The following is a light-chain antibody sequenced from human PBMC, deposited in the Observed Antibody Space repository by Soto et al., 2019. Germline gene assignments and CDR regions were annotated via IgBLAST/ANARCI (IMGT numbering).Light chain of an antibody. CDR2: NAS. Sequence: EIQMTQSPSTLSGSVGDRVTITCRASQTISSWLAWYQQKPGKAPKLLIYNASTLKSGVPSRFSGSGSGTEFTLTISSLQPDDFATYYCQHYNSSSEAFGQGTKVELK. CDR1: QTISSW. V-gene: IGKV1-5*03. J-gene: IGKJ1*01. CDR3: QHYNSSSEA.